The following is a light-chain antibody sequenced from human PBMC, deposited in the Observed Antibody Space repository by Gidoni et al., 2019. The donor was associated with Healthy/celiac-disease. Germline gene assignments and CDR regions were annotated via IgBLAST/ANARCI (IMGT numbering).Light chain of an antibody. CDR1: QDISNY. Sequence: DIQMTQSPSSLSASVGDRVTITCQASQDISNYLNWYQQKPGKAPKLLIYDASNLETGVPSRFSGSGSGTDFTFTISSLQPEDIATYYCQQYDNLSPFTFGPXTKVDIK. V-gene: IGKV1-33*01. CDR2: DAS. CDR3: QQYDNLSPFT. J-gene: IGKJ3*01.